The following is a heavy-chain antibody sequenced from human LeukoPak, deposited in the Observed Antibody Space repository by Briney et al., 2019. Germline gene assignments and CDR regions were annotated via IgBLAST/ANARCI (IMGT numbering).Heavy chain of an antibody. D-gene: IGHD3-16*01. CDR2: IYSGDNT. CDR1: GFTFSRYA. J-gene: IGHJ4*02. V-gene: IGHV3-66*02. CDR3: AGRRVLDASFDY. Sequence: GGSLRLSCAASGFTFSRYALNWVRQAPGKGLEWVSVIYSGDNTYYVESVKGRFTISRDNSKNTLFLQMNRLRAEDTAVYYCAGRRVLDASFDYWGQGTLVTVSS.